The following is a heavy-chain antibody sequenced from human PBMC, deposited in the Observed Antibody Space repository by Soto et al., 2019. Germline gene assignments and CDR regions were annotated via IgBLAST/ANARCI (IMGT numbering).Heavy chain of an antibody. CDR1: GYSFTSYW. V-gene: IGHV5-10-1*01. Sequence: GESLKISCKGSGYSFTSYWIGWVRQMPGKGLEWMGRIDPSDSYTNYSPSLQGHVTISADKSISSAYLQWSSLKASDTAMYYCARDAGYSTGRFDPWGQGTLVTVSS. CDR2: IDPSDSYT. J-gene: IGHJ5*02. D-gene: IGHD6-25*01. CDR3: ARDAGYSTGRFDP.